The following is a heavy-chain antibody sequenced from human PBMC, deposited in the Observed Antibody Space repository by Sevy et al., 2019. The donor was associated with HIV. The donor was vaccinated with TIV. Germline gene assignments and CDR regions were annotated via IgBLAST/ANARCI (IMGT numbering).Heavy chain of an antibody. CDR2: ISGPGGTT. D-gene: IGHD4-17*01. CDR1: GFTFSSYA. J-gene: IGHJ3*02. V-gene: IGHV3-23*01. Sequence: GGSLRLSCAASGFTFSSYAMSWVRQAPGKGLEWVSSISGPGGTTYYADSVKGRFTVSRDNSKNTLYLQMNSRRGDDSALYYCAKGDEPATDYGDYVPNAFDIWGQGTMVTVSS. CDR3: AKGDEPATDYGDYVPNAFDI.